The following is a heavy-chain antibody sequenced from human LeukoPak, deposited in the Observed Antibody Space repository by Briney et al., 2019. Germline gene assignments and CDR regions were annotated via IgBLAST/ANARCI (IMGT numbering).Heavy chain of an antibody. CDR1: GGSFSGYY. CDR2: INHSGST. D-gene: IGHD6-13*01. Sequence: PSETLSLTCAVYGGSFSGYYWSWIRQPPGKVLEWIGEINHSGSTNYNPSLKSRVTISVDTSKNQFSLKLSSVTAADTAVYYCARGARIPANYLDYWGQGTLVTVSS. V-gene: IGHV4-34*01. CDR3: ARGARIPANYLDY. J-gene: IGHJ4*02.